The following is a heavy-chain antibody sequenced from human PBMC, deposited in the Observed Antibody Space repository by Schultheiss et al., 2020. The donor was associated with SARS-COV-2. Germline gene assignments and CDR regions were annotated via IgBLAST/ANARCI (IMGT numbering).Heavy chain of an antibody. V-gene: IGHV4-59*08. Sequence: SETLSLTCAVYGGSFSGYYWSWIRQPPGKGLEWIGYIYNSGSTLYNSSLRRRVTISVDTSKNQFSLKLSSVTAADTAVYYCARRRYCSSTSCFEYFQHWGQGTQVTVSS. J-gene: IGHJ1*01. D-gene: IGHD2-2*01. CDR3: ARRRYCSSTSCFEYFQH. CDR1: GGSFSGYY. CDR2: IYNSGST.